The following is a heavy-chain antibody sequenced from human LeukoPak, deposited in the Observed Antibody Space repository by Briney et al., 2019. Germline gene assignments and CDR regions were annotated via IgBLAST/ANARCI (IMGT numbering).Heavy chain of an antibody. CDR1: GFTFSSYW. CDR3: AREPHDILTGYYYAFDY. Sequence: GGSLRLSCAASGFTFSSYWMSWVRQASGKGLEWVANIKQDGSEKYYVDSVKGRFTISRDNAKNSLYLQMNSLRAEDTAVYYCAREPHDILTGYYYAFDYWGQGTLVTVSS. CDR2: IKQDGSEK. J-gene: IGHJ4*02. V-gene: IGHV3-7*01. D-gene: IGHD3-9*01.